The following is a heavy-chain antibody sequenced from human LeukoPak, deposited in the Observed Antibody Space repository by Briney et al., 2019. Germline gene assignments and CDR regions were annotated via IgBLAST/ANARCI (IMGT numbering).Heavy chain of an antibody. D-gene: IGHD3-3*01. J-gene: IGHJ4*02. Sequence: SETLSLTCTVSGGSISSGSYYWGWIRQPPGKGLEWIGGIYYSGSTYYNPSLKSRITISLDTSKNQFSLKLYSVTAADTAVYYCARDKTFEVVNFFDYWGQGTLVTVSS. CDR2: IYYSGST. CDR1: GGSISSGSYY. CDR3: ARDKTFEVVNFFDY. V-gene: IGHV4-39*07.